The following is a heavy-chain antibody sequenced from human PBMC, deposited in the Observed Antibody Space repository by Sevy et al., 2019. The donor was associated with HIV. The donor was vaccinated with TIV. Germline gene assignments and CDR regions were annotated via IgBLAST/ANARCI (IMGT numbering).Heavy chain of an antibody. Sequence: GGSLRLSCAASGITVSSNYMSWVRQAPGKGLEWVSVLYSGGSTYYADSVKGRFTISRDNSKNTLHLQMNRLRAEDTAVYYCAREPPNDYGDYGPHFDSWGQGTLVTVSS. J-gene: IGHJ4*02. CDR3: AREPPNDYGDYGPHFDS. CDR1: GITVSSNY. CDR2: LYSGGST. D-gene: IGHD4-17*01. V-gene: IGHV3-53*01.